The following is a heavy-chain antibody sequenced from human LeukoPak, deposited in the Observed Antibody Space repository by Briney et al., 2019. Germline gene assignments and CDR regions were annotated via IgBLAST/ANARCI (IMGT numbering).Heavy chain of an antibody. D-gene: IGHD1-26*01. CDR2: IYPDSLT. CDR3: ARVLSGTFDY. V-gene: IGHV3-53*01. J-gene: IGHJ4*02. Sequence: GGSLRLSCAASGLTFSSYSMNWVRQPPGKGLQWVSVIYPDSLTYYADSVKGRFTISRDDSKNTLYLQMNSLRAEDTAIYYCARVLSGTFDYWGQGTLVTVS. CDR1: GLTFSSYS.